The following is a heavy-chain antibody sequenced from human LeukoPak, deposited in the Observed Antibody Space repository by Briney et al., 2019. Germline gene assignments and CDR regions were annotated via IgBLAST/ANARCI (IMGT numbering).Heavy chain of an antibody. J-gene: IGHJ5*02. CDR3: ARDKHCSSTSCYLSVARNWFDP. CDR2: INPNSGGT. V-gene: IGHV1-2*02. Sequence: GASVKVSCKASGYTFTGYYMHWVRQAPGQGLEWMGWINPNSGGTNYAQKLQGRVTMTTDTSTSTAYMELRSLRSDDTAVYYCARDKHCSSTSCYLSVARNWFDPWGQGTLVTVSS. CDR1: GYTFTGYY. D-gene: IGHD2-2*01.